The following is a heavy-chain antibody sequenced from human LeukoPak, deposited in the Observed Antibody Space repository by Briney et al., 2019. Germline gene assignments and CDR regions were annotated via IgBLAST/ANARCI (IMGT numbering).Heavy chain of an antibody. CDR1: GFTFSNYW. D-gene: IGHD3-9*01. CDR3: AKDPLRYFDWLSVGTYFDY. Sequence: TGGSLRLSCAASGFTFSNYWMHWVRQTPGRGLVWVSRINNDGSTTSYADSVKGRFTISRDNSKNTLYLQMNSLRAEDTAVYYCAKDPLRYFDWLSVGTYFDYWGQGTLVTVSS. V-gene: IGHV3-74*01. J-gene: IGHJ4*02. CDR2: INNDGSTT.